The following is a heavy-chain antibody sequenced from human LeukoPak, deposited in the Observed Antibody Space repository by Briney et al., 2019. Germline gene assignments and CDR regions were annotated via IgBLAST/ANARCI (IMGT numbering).Heavy chain of an antibody. V-gene: IGHV3-21*06. CDR2: ISTARIYI. CDR3: ARAYCTNGVCRGPIYYYYMDV. D-gene: IGHD2-8*01. CDR1: GFSFNTYN. J-gene: IGHJ6*03. Sequence: PGGSLTLSCVASGFSFNTYNMNWVRQAPGKGLEWVSSISTARIYIYYADSVKGRFTISSDNAKNSLYLQMNSLRAEDTAVYYCARAYCTNGVCRGPIYYYYMDVWGKGTTVTVSS.